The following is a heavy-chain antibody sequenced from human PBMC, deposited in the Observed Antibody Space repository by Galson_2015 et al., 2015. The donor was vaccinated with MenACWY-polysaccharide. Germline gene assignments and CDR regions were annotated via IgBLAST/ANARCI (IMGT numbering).Heavy chain of an antibody. CDR3: AHLTASNVYSYDY. J-gene: IGHJ4*02. D-gene: IGHD2-2*01. V-gene: IGHV2-5*01. Sequence: PALVKPTQPLTLTCTFSGFSLRTSGVAVGWIRQPPGEALDWLAHIYWNDDKYYSTFLKNRLTITKDTSKNQVVLTMTNMDPVDTATYYCAHLTASNVYSYDYWGQGTLVTVPS. CDR2: IYWNDDK. CDR1: GFSLRTSGVA.